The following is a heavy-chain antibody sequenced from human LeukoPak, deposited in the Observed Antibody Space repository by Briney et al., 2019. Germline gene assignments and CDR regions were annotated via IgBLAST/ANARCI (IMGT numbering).Heavy chain of an antibody. CDR1: GFTFGSYA. D-gene: IGHD4-17*01. V-gene: IGHV3-23*01. CDR3: AREASCGDLDY. Sequence: GGSLRLSCAASGFTFGSYAMSWVRQAPGKGLEWVSGLSASGGLTYYADSVKGRFTISRDNSKNTLYLQMNTLRAEDTAVYYCAREASCGDLDYWDQGTLVTVSS. J-gene: IGHJ4*02. CDR2: LSASGGLT.